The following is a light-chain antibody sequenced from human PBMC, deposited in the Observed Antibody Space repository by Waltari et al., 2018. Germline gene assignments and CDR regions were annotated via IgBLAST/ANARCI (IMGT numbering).Light chain of an antibody. CDR1: TIDIGSYNY. V-gene: IGLV2-14*03. CDR2: DVN. CDR3: SSYTGSSALVV. J-gene: IGLJ2*01. Sequence: TIDIGSYNYVSWNQQHPGKAPKLIIFDVNRRPSGVSNRFSGSKSGPTASLTISGLQAEDEAEYYCSSYTGSSALVVFGGGTKLSVL.